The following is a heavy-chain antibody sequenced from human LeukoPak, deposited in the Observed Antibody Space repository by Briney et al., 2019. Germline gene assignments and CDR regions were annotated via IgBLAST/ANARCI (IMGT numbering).Heavy chain of an antibody. CDR3: AMDSQHLNFDH. Sequence: PGGSLRLSCAASGVTFSNYWMNWVRQAPGKGLEWVANIKEDGSEKYYVDSVKGRFTISRDNAKNSLYLQMDSLRAEDTAVYYCAMDSQHLNFDHWGQGTLVTVSS. V-gene: IGHV3-7*04. J-gene: IGHJ4*02. CDR2: IKEDGSEK. D-gene: IGHD3-3*02. CDR1: GVTFSNYW.